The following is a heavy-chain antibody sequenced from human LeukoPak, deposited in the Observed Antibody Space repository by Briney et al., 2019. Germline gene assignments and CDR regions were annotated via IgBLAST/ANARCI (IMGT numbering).Heavy chain of an antibody. CDR3: AREGGYSYGVYYYFMDV. D-gene: IGHD5-18*01. Sequence: ASVKVSCKASGYNFTKHGISWVRQAPGQGLEWMGWISAYNGNTNYAQKLQGRVTMTTDTSTSTAYMELRSLRSDDTAVFYCAREGGYSYGVYYYFMDVWGKGTPVTVSS. CDR1: GYNFTKHG. CDR2: ISAYNGNT. V-gene: IGHV1-18*04. J-gene: IGHJ6*03.